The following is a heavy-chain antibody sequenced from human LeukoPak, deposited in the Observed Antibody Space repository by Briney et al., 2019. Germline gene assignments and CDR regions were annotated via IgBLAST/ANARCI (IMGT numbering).Heavy chain of an antibody. J-gene: IGHJ3*02. V-gene: IGHV4-39*07. CDR2: ISYSGNT. CDR3: ARALIAAAKLNAFDI. CDR1: GGSIGRGSYY. D-gene: IGHD6-13*01. Sequence: SETLSLTCTVSGGSIGRGSYYWGWIRQPPGKGLQWIGSISYSGNTYSNPSFASRVTMSVDTSNSQFSLRLNSVTAADTAVYYCARALIAAAKLNAFDIWGQGTMVTVSS.